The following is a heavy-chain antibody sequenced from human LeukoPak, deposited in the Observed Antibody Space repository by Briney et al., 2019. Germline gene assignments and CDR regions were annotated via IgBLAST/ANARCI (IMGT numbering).Heavy chain of an antibody. V-gene: IGHV4-4*07. D-gene: IGHD6-6*01. CDR3: ARDPQLGPFDY. J-gene: IGHJ4*02. Sequence: SETLSLTCTVSGGSISSYYWSWIRQPAGKGLEWVGRIYTSGRTNYNPSLKSRVTMSVDTSKKQFSLKLSSVTAADTAVYYCARDPQLGPFDYWGQGTLVTVSS. CDR2: IYTSGRT. CDR1: GGSISSYY.